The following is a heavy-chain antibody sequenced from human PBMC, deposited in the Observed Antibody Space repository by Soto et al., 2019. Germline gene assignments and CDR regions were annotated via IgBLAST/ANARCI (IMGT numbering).Heavy chain of an antibody. CDR3: AKAEIAARPPYYYYYYGMDV. Sequence: VGSLRLSCAASGFTFSSYGMHWVRQAPGKGLEWVAVISYDGSNKYYADSVKGRFTISRDNSKNTLYLQMNSLRAEDTAVYYCAKAEIAARPPYYYYYYGMDVWGQGTTVTVSS. J-gene: IGHJ6*02. V-gene: IGHV3-30*18. CDR1: GFTFSSYG. D-gene: IGHD6-6*01. CDR2: ISYDGSNK.